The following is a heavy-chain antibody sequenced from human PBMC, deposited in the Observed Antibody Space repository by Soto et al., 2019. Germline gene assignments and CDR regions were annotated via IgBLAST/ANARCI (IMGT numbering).Heavy chain of an antibody. CDR2: INYSGRT. Sequence: PSETLSLTSTVSGGSISTYYWSWIRQPTGKGLEWIGYINYSGRTNYNPSLKSRVTMSLDTSKNQFSLKLRSVTAADTALFYCARYAGSSWFDYWGQGTLVTVSS. CDR3: ARYAGSSWFDY. D-gene: IGHD6-13*01. J-gene: IGHJ4*02. V-gene: IGHV4-59*01. CDR1: GGSISTYY.